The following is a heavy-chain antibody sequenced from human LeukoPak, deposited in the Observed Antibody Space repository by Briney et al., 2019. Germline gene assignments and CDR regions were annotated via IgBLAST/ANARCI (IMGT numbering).Heavy chain of an antibody. CDR1: GGSISGYY. J-gene: IGHJ2*01. V-gene: IGHV4-59*08. CDR3: ARSVLTLYWYFDL. CDR2: IYYSGST. Sequence: PSETLSLTCTVSGGSISGYYYNWIRQPPGKGLEWIGYIYYSGSTNHNPSLKSRVTISLDTSKNQFFLKLSSVTTADTAVYYCARSVLTLYWYFDLWGRGTLVTVSS. D-gene: IGHD4-23*01.